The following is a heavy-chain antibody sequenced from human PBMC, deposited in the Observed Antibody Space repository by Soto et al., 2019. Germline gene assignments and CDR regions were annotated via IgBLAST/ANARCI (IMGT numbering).Heavy chain of an antibody. CDR1: GFTFSSYG. Sequence: GGSLRLSCAASGFTFSSYGMHWVRQAPGKGLEWVAVISYDGSNKYYADSVKGRFTISRDNSKNTLYLQMNSLRAEDTAVNYCAKDRKVGATSWFDPWGQGTLVTVSS. CDR2: ISYDGSNK. D-gene: IGHD1-26*01. CDR3: AKDRKVGATSWFDP. J-gene: IGHJ5*02. V-gene: IGHV3-30*18.